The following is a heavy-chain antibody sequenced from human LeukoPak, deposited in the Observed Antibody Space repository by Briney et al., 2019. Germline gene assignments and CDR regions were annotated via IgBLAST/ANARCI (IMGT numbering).Heavy chain of an antibody. CDR2: IIPILGIA. CDR3: ARDYLVATRDYYYYYGMDV. V-gene: IGHV1-69*04. D-gene: IGHD5-24*01. Sequence: ASVKVSCKASGGTFSSYAISWVRQAPGQGLEWMGRIIPILGIANYAQKFQGRVTITAGKSTSTAYMELSSLRSEDTAVYYCARDYLVATRDYYYYYGMDVWGQGTTVTVSS. CDR1: GGTFSSYA. J-gene: IGHJ6*02.